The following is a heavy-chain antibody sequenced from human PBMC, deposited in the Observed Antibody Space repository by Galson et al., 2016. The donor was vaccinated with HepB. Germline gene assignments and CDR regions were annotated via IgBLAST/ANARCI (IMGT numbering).Heavy chain of an antibody. V-gene: IGHV3-23*01. J-gene: IGHJ4*02. CDR3: AKDGIMVAANPYHFHY. D-gene: IGHD2-15*01. CDR2: ISGDGGSR. CDR1: GFIFTNFV. Sequence: SLRLSCAASGFIFTNFVMSWVRKAPGKGLEWVSNISGDGGSRYYADSVKGRFTISRDNSQNTLLLQMNSLRAEDTAVYYCAKDGIMVAANPYHFHYWGQGTPVTVSS.